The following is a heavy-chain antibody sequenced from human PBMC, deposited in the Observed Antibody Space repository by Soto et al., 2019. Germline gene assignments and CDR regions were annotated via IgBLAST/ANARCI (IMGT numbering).Heavy chain of an antibody. Sequence: GSLRLSCAASGFTFSSYSMNWVRQAPGKGLEWVSSISCSTSYIYYADSVKGRFTISRDNAKNSLYLQMNSLRAEDTAVYYCARDRETYGMDVWGQGTTVTVSS. J-gene: IGHJ6*02. CDR2: ISCSTSYI. CDR1: GFTFSSYS. V-gene: IGHV3-21*01. CDR3: ARDRETYGMDV.